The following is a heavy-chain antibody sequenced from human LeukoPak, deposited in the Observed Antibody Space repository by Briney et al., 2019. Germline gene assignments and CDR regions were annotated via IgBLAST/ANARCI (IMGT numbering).Heavy chain of an antibody. CDR1: GFIFGDHA. V-gene: IGHV3-49*04. CDR3: ARGPILLWIHNGMDV. Sequence: GGSLRLSCRGYGFIFGDHAMSWVRRPPGKGLEWVGFTRSRAYGATTEYAASVEGRFIISRDHSKGIAYLEMNSLETGDTALYYCARGPILLWIHNGMDVWGQGTTVIVSS. J-gene: IGHJ6*02. CDR2: TRSRAYGATT. D-gene: IGHD3-10*01.